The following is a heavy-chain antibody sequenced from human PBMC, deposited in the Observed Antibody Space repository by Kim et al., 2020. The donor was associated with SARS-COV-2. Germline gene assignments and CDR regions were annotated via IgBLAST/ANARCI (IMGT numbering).Heavy chain of an antibody. D-gene: IGHD4-17*01. CDR1: GFTFSSYG. V-gene: IGHV3-33*01. J-gene: IGHJ6*02. CDR2: IWYDGSNK. CDR3: ARGLAYGDRRRVYYYGMDV. Sequence: GGSLRLSCAASGFTFSSYGMHWVRQAPGKGLEWVAVIWYDGSNKYYADSVKGRFTISRDNSKNTLYLQMNSLRAEDTAVYYCARGLAYGDRRRVYYYGMDVWGQGTTVTVSS.